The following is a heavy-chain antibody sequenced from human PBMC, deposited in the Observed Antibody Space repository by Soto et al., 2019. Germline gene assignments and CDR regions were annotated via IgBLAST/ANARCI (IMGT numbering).Heavy chain of an antibody. J-gene: IGHJ6*03. V-gene: IGHV3-23*01. CDR2: ISGSGGST. CDR1: GFTFSSYA. CDR3: AKDDAYSSSYNYYYYMDV. Sequence: GGSLRLSCAASGFTFSSYAMSWVRQAPGKGLEWVSAISGSGGSTYYADSVKGRFTISRDNSKNTLYLQMNSLRAEDTAVYYCAKDDAYSSSYNYYYYMDVWGKGTTVTVSS. D-gene: IGHD6-6*01.